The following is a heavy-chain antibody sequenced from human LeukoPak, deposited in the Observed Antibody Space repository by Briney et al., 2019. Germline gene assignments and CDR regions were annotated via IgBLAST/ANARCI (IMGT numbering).Heavy chain of an antibody. CDR2: ISYDASSK. D-gene: IGHD4/OR15-4a*01. CDR3: AKGSHGASHINDWFDP. Sequence: PGGSLRLSCSASGFTFSRYVIYWVRQAPGKGLGWVAAISYDASSKYYADSVKGRITISRDNSKNTVYLQMNRLRVDDTGFYFCAKGSHGASHINDWFDPWGQGTLVTVSS. J-gene: IGHJ5*02. V-gene: IGHV3-30*04. CDR1: GFTFSRYV.